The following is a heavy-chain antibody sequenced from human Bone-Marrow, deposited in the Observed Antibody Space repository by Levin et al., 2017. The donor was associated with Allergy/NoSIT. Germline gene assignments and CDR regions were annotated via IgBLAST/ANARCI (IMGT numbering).Heavy chain of an antibody. V-gene: IGHV4-61*01. J-gene: IGHJ6*02. CDR3: ARGFYHYDILTAHYYYYGMDV. D-gene: IGHD3-9*01. CDR1: GGSVSSGSYY. CDR2: IYYSGST. Sequence: SSETLSLTCTVSGGSVSSGSYYWSWIRQPPGKGLEWIGYIYYSGSTNYNPSLKSRVTISVDTSKNQFSLKLSSVTAADTAVYYCARGFYHYDILTAHYYYYGMDVWGQGTTVTVSS.